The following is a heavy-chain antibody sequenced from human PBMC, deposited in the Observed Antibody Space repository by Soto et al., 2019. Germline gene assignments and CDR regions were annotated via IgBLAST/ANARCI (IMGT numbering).Heavy chain of an antibody. CDR1: GFSLSTSGVG. CDR3: AHSSVFKGDSYGRQEWEGWFDP. D-gene: IGHD5-18*01. V-gene: IGHV2-5*01. Sequence: SGPTLVNPTQTLTLTCTFSGFSLSTSGVGVGWIRQPPGKALEWLALIYWNDDKRYSPSLKSRLTITKDTSKNQVVLTMTNMDPVDTATYYCAHSSVFKGDSYGRQEWEGWFDPWGQGTLVTVAS. CDR2: IYWNDDK. J-gene: IGHJ5*02.